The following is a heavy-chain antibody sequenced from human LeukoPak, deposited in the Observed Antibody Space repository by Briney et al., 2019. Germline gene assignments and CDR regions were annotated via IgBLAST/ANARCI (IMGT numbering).Heavy chain of an antibody. CDR3: ARGGYSGYVSNWFDP. J-gene: IGHJ5*02. CDR2: IYTSGST. CDR1: GGSINSYY. D-gene: IGHD5-12*01. V-gene: IGHV4-4*07. Sequence: SETLSLTCTVFGGSINSYYWTWIRQPAGKGLEWIGRIYTSGSTNYNPSLESRVAMSLDTSKNQFSLKLSSVTAADTAVYYCARGGYSGYVSNWFDPWGQGTLVTVSS.